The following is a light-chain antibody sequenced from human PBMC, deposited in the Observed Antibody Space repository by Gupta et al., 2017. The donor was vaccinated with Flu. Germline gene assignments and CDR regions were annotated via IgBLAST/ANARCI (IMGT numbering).Light chain of an antibody. Sequence: IILACTCTTGDVGKFNLDSWYQQHTAKAHNLIIYEVSTCTSNIPPRFSGSQSGITSSLTISGLQAEDEAHYYCCSYAADYTVVFGGGTSLTVL. J-gene: IGLJ2*01. CDR3: CSYAADYTVV. V-gene: IGLV2-23*02. CDR2: EVS. CDR1: TGDVGKFNL.